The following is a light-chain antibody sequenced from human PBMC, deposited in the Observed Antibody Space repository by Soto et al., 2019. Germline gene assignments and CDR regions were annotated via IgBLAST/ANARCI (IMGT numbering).Light chain of an antibody. V-gene: IGKV3-20*01. Sequence: EIVLTQSPGTLSLSPGERATLSCRASQSVSSGYLAWHQQKRGQAPRLLIYGASNRATGIPDRFSGSGSGTDFTLTISRREPEDFAVYYCQQYGSAPVTIGGGTKVEIK. CDR2: GAS. J-gene: IGKJ4*01. CDR1: QSVSSGY. CDR3: QQYGSAPVT.